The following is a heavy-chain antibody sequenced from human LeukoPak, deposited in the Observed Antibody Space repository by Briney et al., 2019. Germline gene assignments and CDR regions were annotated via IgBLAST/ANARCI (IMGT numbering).Heavy chain of an antibody. CDR3: AKTDSSDYSYYFDY. Sequence: GGSLRLSCAASGFTFSSYAMSWVRQAPGKGLEWVSAISGSGGRTYYADSVKGRFTISRDNSKNTLYLQMNSLRAEDTAVYYCAKTDSSDYSYYFDYWGQGTLVTVSS. V-gene: IGHV3-23*01. D-gene: IGHD3-22*01. J-gene: IGHJ4*02. CDR2: ISGSGGRT. CDR1: GFTFSSYA.